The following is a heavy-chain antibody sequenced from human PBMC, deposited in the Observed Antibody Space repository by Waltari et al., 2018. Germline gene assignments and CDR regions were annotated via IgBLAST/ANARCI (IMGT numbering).Heavy chain of an antibody. V-gene: IGHV3-15*01. CDR2: IKRRAEGGTT. Sequence: EVQLVESGGGLVKPGGSLRLSCEASGFTFSNAWMKWVRQAPGKGLQWVGRIKRRAEGGTTDYAAPVKGRCSVSSDDSKKMLYLEMNNLKTEDTAMYFCTTRSLVEGTDDVLDLWGRGTMAIVSS. CDR3: TTRSLVEGTDDVLDL. J-gene: IGHJ3*01. D-gene: IGHD2-21*02. CDR1: GFTFSNAW.